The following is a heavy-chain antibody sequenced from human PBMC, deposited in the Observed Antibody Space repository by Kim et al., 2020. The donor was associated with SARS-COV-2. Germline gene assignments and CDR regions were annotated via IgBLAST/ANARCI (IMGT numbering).Heavy chain of an antibody. D-gene: IGHD2-21*01. CDR3: AGDVEDRDY. Sequence: GSKGFADSVKSRFTIPRDNAKNSLYLQMNSLRAEDTALYHCAGDVEDRDYWGQGTLVTVSS. V-gene: IGHV3-20*01. CDR2: GSK. J-gene: IGHJ4*02.